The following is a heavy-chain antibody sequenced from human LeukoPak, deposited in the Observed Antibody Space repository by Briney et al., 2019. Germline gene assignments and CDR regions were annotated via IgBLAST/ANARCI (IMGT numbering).Heavy chain of an antibody. V-gene: IGHV3-48*03. CDR3: VRDGSYVHY. CDR2: INSGGSAI. CDR1: GFTFNSYD. Sequence: GGSLRLSCAASGFTFNSYDMNWVRQAPGKGLEWVSYINSGGSAIYYADSVKGRFTISRDNPKNSLYLQMNSLRADDTAVYYFVRDGSYVHYWGRGTLVTVSS. D-gene: IGHD1-26*01. J-gene: IGHJ4*02.